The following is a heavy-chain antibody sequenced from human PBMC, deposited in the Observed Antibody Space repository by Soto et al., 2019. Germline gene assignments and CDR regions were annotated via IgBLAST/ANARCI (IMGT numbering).Heavy chain of an antibody. CDR3: AREYSSSSFSYYYYYMDV. Sequence: QVQLQESGPGLVKPSETLSLTCTVSGGSISSYYWSWIRQPPVKGLEWIGYIYSSGSTNYNPSLISRVTTSVDTSKNPISLKLRSVAAADTAVYYCAREYSSSSFSYYYYYMDVWGKGTTVTVSS. D-gene: IGHD6-6*01. J-gene: IGHJ6*03. CDR1: GGSISSYY. CDR2: IYSSGST. V-gene: IGHV4-59*01.